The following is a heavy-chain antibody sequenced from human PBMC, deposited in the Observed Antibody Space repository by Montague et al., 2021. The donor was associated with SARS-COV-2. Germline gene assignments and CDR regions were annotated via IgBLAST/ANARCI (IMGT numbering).Heavy chain of an antibody. Sequence: SETLSLTCTVSGDSISDYYWSWIRQPPGMGLEWIGYIFRSGATNYNPPLKSRVIISLDTYKSQFSLRLSSVTAADTAIYYCARTSRGSRYFYGVGVWGHGTTVTVSS. D-gene: IGHD3-22*01. J-gene: IGHJ6*02. CDR3: ARTSRGSRYFYGVGV. CDR2: IFRSGAT. CDR1: GDSISDYY. V-gene: IGHV4-59*01.